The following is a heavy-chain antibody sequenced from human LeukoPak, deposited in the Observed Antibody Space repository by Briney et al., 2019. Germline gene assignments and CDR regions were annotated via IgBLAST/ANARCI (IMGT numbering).Heavy chain of an antibody. CDR2: ISYLGDDQ. Sequence: GGSLTLSCAASGFTFSSYGMHWVRQAPGKGLEWVAVISYLGDDQFYAESVKGRFTISRDNSKKTVFLQMNSLRGEDMAIYYCAKDRSSGPHYYYGMDVWGQGTTVIVSS. CDR1: GFTFSSYG. J-gene: IGHJ6*01. D-gene: IGHD6-25*01. CDR3: AKDRSSGPHYYYGMDV. V-gene: IGHV3-30*18.